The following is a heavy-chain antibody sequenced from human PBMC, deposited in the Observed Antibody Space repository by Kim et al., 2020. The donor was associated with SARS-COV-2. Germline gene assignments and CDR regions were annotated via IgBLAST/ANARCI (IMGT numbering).Heavy chain of an antibody. CDR3: ARDGGRGGSYRNYYMDG. CDR2: IYYSGTT. V-gene: IGHV4-59*12. D-gene: IGHD1-26*01. J-gene: IGHJ6*03. Sequence: SETLSLTCTVSGGSMSGYYWSWIRQPPGKGLEWIGYIYYSGTTKYNPSLKSRVTISVDASKNQVSLKLSSVTAADTAVYYSARDGGRGGSYRNYYMDGWG. CDR1: GGSMSGYY.